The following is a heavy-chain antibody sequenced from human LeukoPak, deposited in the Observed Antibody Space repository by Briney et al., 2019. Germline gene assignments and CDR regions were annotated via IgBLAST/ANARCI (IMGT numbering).Heavy chain of an antibody. Sequence: RSLRLSCAASGFTVSSNYMSWVRQAPGKGLEWVSVIYTGGDTYYADSVKGRFIISRDNSKNTLYLQMNSLRTEDTAVYYCAEGATSVIFDYWGQGTLVTVSS. CDR1: GFTVSSNY. V-gene: IGHV3-66*01. J-gene: IGHJ4*02. CDR3: AEGATSVIFDY. CDR2: IYTGGDT. D-gene: IGHD2-21*01.